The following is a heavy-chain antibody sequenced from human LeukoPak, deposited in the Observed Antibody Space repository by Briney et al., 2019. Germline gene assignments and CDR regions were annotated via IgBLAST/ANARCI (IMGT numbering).Heavy chain of an antibody. Sequence: GGSLRLSCAASGFTFSSYYMSWVRQAPEMGLEWVATIKQDGSEKYYVDSVKGRFTISRDNAKNSLYLQMNSLRAEDTAVYYCAKRRCSSSSCFEDFWGQGTLVTVSS. CDR3: AKRRCSSSSCFEDF. J-gene: IGHJ4*02. CDR1: GFTFSSYY. CDR2: IKQDGSEK. V-gene: IGHV3-7*01. D-gene: IGHD2-2*01.